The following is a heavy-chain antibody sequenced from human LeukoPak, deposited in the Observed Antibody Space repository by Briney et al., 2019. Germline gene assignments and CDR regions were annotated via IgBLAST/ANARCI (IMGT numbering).Heavy chain of an antibody. J-gene: IGHJ4*02. Sequence: GGSLRLSCAASGFTFSSYSMNWVRQAPGKGLEWVSSISSSSSYMYYADSVKGRFTISRDNAKNSLYLQMNSLRAEDTAVYYCARGPGYCGYVRWGQGTLVTVSS. CDR2: ISSSSSYM. CDR3: ARGPGYCGYVR. CDR1: GFTFSSYS. V-gene: IGHV3-21*01. D-gene: IGHD5-12*01.